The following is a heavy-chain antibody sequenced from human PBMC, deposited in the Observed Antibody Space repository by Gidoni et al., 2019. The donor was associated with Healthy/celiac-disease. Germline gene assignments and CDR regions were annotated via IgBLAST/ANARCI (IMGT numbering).Heavy chain of an antibody. D-gene: IGHD2-2*01. CDR2: INTGNGNT. Sequence: QAQLVQSGDEVTTPGASVKVSCNASGFTFTSYAMPCGRQAPGQRLEWVGWINTGNGNTKYSQKFQGRVTLTRDTSSSTAYMGLSSLRSEDTAVYYGARVRGYQLGGNWFDPWGQGTLVTVSS. J-gene: IGHJ5*02. CDR3: ARVRGYQLGGNWFDP. CDR1: GFTFTSYA. V-gene: IGHV1-3*04.